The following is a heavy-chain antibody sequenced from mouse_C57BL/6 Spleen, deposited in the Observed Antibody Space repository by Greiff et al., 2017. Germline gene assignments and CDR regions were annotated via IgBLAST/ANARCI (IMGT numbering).Heavy chain of an antibody. CDR2: IWRGGST. J-gene: IGHJ4*01. CDR3: AKDPSDDYDEGRLDYAMDY. Sequence: VQLQQSGPGLVQPSQSLSITCTVSGFSLTSYGVHWVRQSPGKGLEWLGVIWRGGSTDYNAAFMSRLSITKDNSKSQVFFKMNSLQADDTAIYYCAKDPSDDYDEGRLDYAMDYWGQGTSVTVSS. CDR1: GFSLTSYG. V-gene: IGHV2-5*01. D-gene: IGHD2-4*01.